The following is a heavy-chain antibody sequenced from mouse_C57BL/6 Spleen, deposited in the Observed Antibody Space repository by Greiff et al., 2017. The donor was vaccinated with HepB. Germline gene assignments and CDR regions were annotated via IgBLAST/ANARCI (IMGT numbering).Heavy chain of an antibody. D-gene: IGHD2-4*01. Sequence: VQLQQSGAELVRPGASVKLSCKASGYTFTDYYINWVKQRPGQGLEWIARIYPGSGNTYYNEKFKGKATLTAEKSSSTAYMQLSSLTSEDSAVYCWARKRVAYDYDEGYVDYWGQGTTLTVSS. CDR1: GYTFTDYY. V-gene: IGHV1-76*01. CDR3: ARKRVAYDYDEGYVDY. CDR2: IYPGSGNT. J-gene: IGHJ2*01.